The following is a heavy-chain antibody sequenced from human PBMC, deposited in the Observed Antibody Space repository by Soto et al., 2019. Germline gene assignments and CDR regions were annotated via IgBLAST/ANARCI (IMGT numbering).Heavy chain of an antibody. Sequence: QVQLVQSGAEVKKPGSSVKVSCKASGGTFSSYTISWVRQAPGQGLEWMGRIIPIRGIANYAQKFQGRVTITADKSTRTAYRELSSRSSEDTAVYYCARDQPGGDYAPNYYYYGMDVWGQGTTVTVSS. CDR3: ARDQPGGDYAPNYYYYGMDV. D-gene: IGHD4-17*01. CDR1: GGTFSSYT. V-gene: IGHV1-69*02. J-gene: IGHJ6*02. CDR2: IIPIRGIA.